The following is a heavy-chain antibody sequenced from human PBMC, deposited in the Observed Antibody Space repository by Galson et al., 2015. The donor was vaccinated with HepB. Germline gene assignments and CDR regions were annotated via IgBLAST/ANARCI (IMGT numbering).Heavy chain of an antibody. D-gene: IGHD6-13*01. CDR1: GFSLSTSGMC. CDR3: ARVRKQQLPRYYYGMDVWGGYYGMDV. Sequence: PALVKPTQTLTLTCTFSGFSLSTSGMCVSWIRQPPGKALEWLARIDWDDDKYYSTSLKTRLTISKDTSKNQVVLTMTNMDPVDTATYYCARVRKQQLPRYYYGMDVWGGYYGMDVWGQGTTVTVSS. CDR2: IDWDDDK. J-gene: IGHJ6*02. V-gene: IGHV2-70*11.